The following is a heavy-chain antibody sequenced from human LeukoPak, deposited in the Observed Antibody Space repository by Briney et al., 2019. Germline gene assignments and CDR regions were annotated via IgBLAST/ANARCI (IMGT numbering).Heavy chain of an antibody. J-gene: IGHJ3*02. CDR1: GFTFSSYW. Sequence: GGSLRLSCAASGFTFSSYWMSWVRQAPGKGLKSVANMNQDGSEKYYVDSMKGRFTISRDNAMNSLYLQINSLRAEDTAVYYCARAHLTGVDAFDIWGHGTMVTVSS. CDR3: ARAHLTGVDAFDI. V-gene: IGHV3-7*01. CDR2: MNQDGSEK. D-gene: IGHD2-8*01.